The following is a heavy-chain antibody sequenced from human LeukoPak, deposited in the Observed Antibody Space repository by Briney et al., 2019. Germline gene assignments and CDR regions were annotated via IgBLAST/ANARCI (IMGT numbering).Heavy chain of an antibody. D-gene: IGHD3-3*01. CDR3: AKGYYDFWSGYYAFDY. CDR1: GFSISTYG. CDR2: ISHDGSEK. Sequence: GGSLRLSCAASGFSISTYGMHWVRQAPGKGLEWVAMISHDGSEKYYVDSVKGRFTISRDNSKNTLYLQMNSLRAEDTAVYYCAKGYYDFWSGYYAFDYWGQGTLVTVSS. J-gene: IGHJ4*02. V-gene: IGHV3-30*18.